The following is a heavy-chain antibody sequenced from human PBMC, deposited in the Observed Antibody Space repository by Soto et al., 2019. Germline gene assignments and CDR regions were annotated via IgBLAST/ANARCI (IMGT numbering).Heavy chain of an antibody. CDR3: ARGTIVARQHLDY. V-gene: IGHV3-30*03. Sequence: QVQLVESGGGVVQPGKSLRLSCAASGFTFSSYAMHWARQAPGKGLEWVTVISIRGGDEYYAESVRCRFTISTDDSKNTLYLQMDSVRVEDTAVYYCARGTIVARQHLDYWGQGTLVTVSS. J-gene: IGHJ4*02. CDR1: GFTFSSYA. D-gene: IGHD6-6*01. CDR2: ISIRGGDE.